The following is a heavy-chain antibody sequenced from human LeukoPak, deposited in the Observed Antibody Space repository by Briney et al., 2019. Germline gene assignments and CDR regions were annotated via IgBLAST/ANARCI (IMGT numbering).Heavy chain of an antibody. V-gene: IGHV3-21*04. J-gene: IGHJ4*02. CDR3: AREGSNKGVFDY. CDR2: ISSSSSYI. Sequence: PGGSLRLSCAASGFTFSSYSMNWVRQAPGKGLEWVSSISSSSSYIYYADSVKGRFTISRDNAKNSLYLQMNSLRAEDTAVYYCAREGSNKGVFDYWGQGTLVTVSS. CDR1: GFTFSSYS. D-gene: IGHD3-10*01.